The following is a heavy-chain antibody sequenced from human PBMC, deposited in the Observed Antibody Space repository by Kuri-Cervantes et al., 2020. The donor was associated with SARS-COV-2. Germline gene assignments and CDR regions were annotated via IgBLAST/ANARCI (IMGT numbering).Heavy chain of an antibody. CDR1: GCTFSSYA. D-gene: IGHD3-3*01. J-gene: IGHJ5*02. Sequence: SVKVSCKASGCTFSSYAISWVRQAPGQGLEWMGRIIPIFGTANYAQKFQGRVTITADESTSTAYMELSSLRSEDTAVYYCARESKGVTIFGVVYNWFDPWGQGTLVTVSS. CDR3: ARESKGVTIFGVVYNWFDP. V-gene: IGHV1-69*13. CDR2: IIPIFGTA.